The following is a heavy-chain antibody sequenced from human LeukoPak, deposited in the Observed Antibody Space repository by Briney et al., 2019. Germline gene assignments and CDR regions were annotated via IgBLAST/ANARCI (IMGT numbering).Heavy chain of an antibody. D-gene: IGHD4-11*01. V-gene: IGHV3-30-3*01. CDR1: GFTFSNYA. CDR3: ARDRAVTTRYYYYGVDV. CDR2: ISYDGSNK. J-gene: IGHJ6*02. Sequence: GGSLRLSCAASGFTFSNYAMHWVRQAPGKGLEWVAVISYDGSNKYYADSVKGRFTISRDNSKNTLYLQMNSLRAEDTAVYYCARDRAVTTRYYYYGVDVWGQGTTVTVSS.